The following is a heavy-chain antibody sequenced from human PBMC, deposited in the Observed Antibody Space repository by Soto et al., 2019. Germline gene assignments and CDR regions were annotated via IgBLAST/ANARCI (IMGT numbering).Heavy chain of an antibody. CDR1: GNTLGNFA. V-gene: IGHV1-3*04. Sequence: GASVKVSCKASGNTLGNFAVHWVRQAPGHSLEWMGRINTGDGNTKSSQNFQDKVTFSRDASASTAYMEVINLRSEDTAVYYCAGYHSGIYLGNWGQGPPVTAS. CDR2: INTGDGNT. J-gene: IGHJ4*02. CDR3: AGYHSGIYLGN. D-gene: IGHD3-10*01.